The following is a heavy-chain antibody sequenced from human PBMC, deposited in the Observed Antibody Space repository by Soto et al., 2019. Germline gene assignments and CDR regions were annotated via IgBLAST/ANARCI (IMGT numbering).Heavy chain of an antibody. CDR1: GYTFTSYD. V-gene: IGHV1-8*01. D-gene: IGHD1-1*01. Sequence: ASVKVSCKASGYTFTSYDVNWVRQATGQGLEWMGWMNPNSGNTTYAQKFQGRVTMASITSISTAYMELSGLRSEDTAVYYCALRTTRPLHAMDVSGQVSKGTVSS. CDR3: ALRTTRPLHAMDV. J-gene: IGHJ6*02. CDR2: MNPNSGNT.